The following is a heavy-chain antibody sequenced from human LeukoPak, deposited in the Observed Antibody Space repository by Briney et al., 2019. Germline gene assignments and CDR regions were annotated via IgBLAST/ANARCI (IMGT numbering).Heavy chain of an antibody. Sequence: GGSLRLSCAASGFTFSSYAMSWVRQAPGKGLEWVSAISGSGGSTYYADSVKGRFTISRDNSKNTLYLQMNSLRAEDTAVYYCAKGGSSGYSDYHAFDIWGQGTMVTVSS. D-gene: IGHD3-22*01. CDR2: ISGSGGST. J-gene: IGHJ3*02. CDR3: AKGGSSGYSDYHAFDI. V-gene: IGHV3-23*01. CDR1: GFTFSSYA.